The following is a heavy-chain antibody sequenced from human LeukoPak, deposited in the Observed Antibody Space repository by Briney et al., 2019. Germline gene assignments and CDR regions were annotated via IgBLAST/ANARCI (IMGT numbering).Heavy chain of an antibody. J-gene: IGHJ3*02. CDR3: ARESGYSGSDI. CDR1: GFTYSHNG. D-gene: IGHD5-12*01. Sequence: PGGSLRLSCVASGFTYSHNGMHWVRQAPGKGLEWVSAISGSGGSTYYGDSVKGRFTISRDNAKNSLYLQMNSLRAEDTAVYYCARESGYSGSDIWGQGTMVTVSS. V-gene: IGHV3-23*01. CDR2: ISGSGGST.